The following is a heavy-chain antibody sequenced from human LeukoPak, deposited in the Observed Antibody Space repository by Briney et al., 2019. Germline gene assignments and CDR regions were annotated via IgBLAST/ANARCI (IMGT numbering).Heavy chain of an antibody. Sequence: SETLSLTCTVSGGSISSSSYYWGWIRQPPGKGLEWIGRIYYSGSTYYNPSLKSRVTISVDTSKNQFSLKLSSVTAADTAVYYCARDSPRGYSYGERRFDYWGQGTLVTVSS. D-gene: IGHD5-18*01. CDR3: ARDSPRGYSYGERRFDY. V-gene: IGHV4-39*07. CDR2: IYYSGST. CDR1: GGSISSSSYY. J-gene: IGHJ4*02.